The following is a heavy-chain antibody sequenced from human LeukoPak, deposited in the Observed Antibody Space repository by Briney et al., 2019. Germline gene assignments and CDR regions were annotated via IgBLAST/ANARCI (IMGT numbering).Heavy chain of an antibody. Sequence: PSETLSLTCTVSGGSISSYYWSWIRQPPGKGLEWIGYIYYSGSTNYNPSLKSRVTISVDTSKNQFSLKLSSVTAADTAVYYCARHRVKTYSSSWYEPLYSMDVWGQGTMVTVSS. CDR3: ARHRVKTYSSSWYEPLYSMDV. V-gene: IGHV4-59*08. CDR2: IYYSGST. D-gene: IGHD6-13*01. CDR1: GGSISSYY. J-gene: IGHJ6*02.